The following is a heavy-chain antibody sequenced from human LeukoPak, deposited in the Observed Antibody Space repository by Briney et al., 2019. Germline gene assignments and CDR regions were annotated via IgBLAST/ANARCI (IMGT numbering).Heavy chain of an antibody. CDR3: ARISGYSYGYVNGMDV. D-gene: IGHD5-18*01. CDR1: GGPISSYY. J-gene: IGHJ6*02. V-gene: IGHV4-4*07. CDR2: IYTSGST. Sequence: SETLSLTCTVSGGPISSYYWSWIRQPAGKGLEWIGRIYTSGSTNYNPSLKSRVTMSVDTSKNQFSLKLSSVTAADTAVYCCARISGYSYGYVNGMDVWGQGTTVTVSS.